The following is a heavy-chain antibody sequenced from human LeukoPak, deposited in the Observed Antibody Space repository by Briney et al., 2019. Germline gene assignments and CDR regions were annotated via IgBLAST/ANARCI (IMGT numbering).Heavy chain of an antibody. J-gene: IGHJ4*02. D-gene: IGHD2-15*01. CDR2: INPNSGGT. V-gene: IGHV1-2*02. CDR1: GYTFTDYY. CDR3: AREYCSGGSCHDY. Sequence: ASVKVSCKASGYTFTDYYMYWVRQAPGQGLEWMGWINPNSGGTNYAQKFQGRVTITTDESTSTAYMELSSLRSEYTAVYYCAREYCSGGSCHDYWGQGTLVTVSS.